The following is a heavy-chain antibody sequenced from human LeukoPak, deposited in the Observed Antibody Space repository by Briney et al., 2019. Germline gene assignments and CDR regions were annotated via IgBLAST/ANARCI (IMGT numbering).Heavy chain of an antibody. CDR1: GFTFDDYA. CDR3: AKAGATTYYFDY. Sequence: QPGRSLRLSCAASGFTFDDYAVHWVRQAPGKGLEWVSGISWNSGSIGYADSVKGRFTISRDNAKNSLYLQMNSLRAEDTALYYCAKAGATTYYFDYWGQGTLVTVSS. V-gene: IGHV3-9*01. D-gene: IGHD1-26*01. J-gene: IGHJ4*02. CDR2: ISWNSGSI.